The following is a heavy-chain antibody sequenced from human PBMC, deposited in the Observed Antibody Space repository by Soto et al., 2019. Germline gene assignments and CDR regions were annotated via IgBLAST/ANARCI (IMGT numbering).Heavy chain of an antibody. CDR1: GFTFSSYA. D-gene: IGHD3-3*01. CDR2: ISGSGGST. Sequence: GGSLRLSCAASGFTFSSYAMSWVRQAPGKGLEWVSAISGSGGSTYYADSVKGRFTISRDNAKNSLYLQMNSLRAEDTAVYYCARAAVFWSGYYTIYYFDYWGQGTLVTVSS. CDR3: ARAAVFWSGYYTIYYFDY. V-gene: IGHV3-23*01. J-gene: IGHJ4*02.